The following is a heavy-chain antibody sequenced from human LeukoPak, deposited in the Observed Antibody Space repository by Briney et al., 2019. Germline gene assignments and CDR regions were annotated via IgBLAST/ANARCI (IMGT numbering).Heavy chain of an antibody. D-gene: IGHD3-22*01. CDR1: GYTFTSCF. CDR2: INPVTGAT. Sequence: ASVKVSCKASGYTFTSCFMHWVRQAPGQGLEWMGLINPVTGATTYAQKFQGRVTMTTDTSTSTVYMELRSLRSDDTAVYYCARGSPPRRNYDSRGYYSYYFDYWGQGTLVTVSS. J-gene: IGHJ4*02. CDR3: ARGSPPRRNYDSRGYYSYYFDY. V-gene: IGHV1-46*01.